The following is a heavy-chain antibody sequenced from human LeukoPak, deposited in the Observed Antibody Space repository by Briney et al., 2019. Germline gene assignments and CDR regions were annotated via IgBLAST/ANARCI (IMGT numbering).Heavy chain of an antibody. J-gene: IGHJ4*02. V-gene: IGHV1-3*01. Sequence: ASVKVSCKASGYTFTSYAMHWVRQAPGQRLEWMGWINAGNGNTKYSQKFQGRVTITRDTSASTAYMELSSLRSEDTAVYYCALFPSGSYGDFDYWGQGTLVTVSS. CDR2: INAGNGNT. CDR3: ALFPSGSYGDFDY. CDR1: GYTFTSYA. D-gene: IGHD1-26*01.